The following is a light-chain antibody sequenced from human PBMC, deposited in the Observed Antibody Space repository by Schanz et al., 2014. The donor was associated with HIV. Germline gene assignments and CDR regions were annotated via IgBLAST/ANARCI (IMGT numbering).Light chain of an antibody. CDR2: QAS. CDR3: QQSYGTSWT. Sequence: DIQMTQSPSTLSASVGDGVTITCRASQYISRWLAWYQQKPGQAPHLLIYQASTLQTGVSSRFSGSGSGTEFTLTISSLQPEDFATYYCQQSYGTSWTFGQGTKVEIK. CDR1: QYISRW. J-gene: IGKJ1*01. V-gene: IGKV1-5*03.